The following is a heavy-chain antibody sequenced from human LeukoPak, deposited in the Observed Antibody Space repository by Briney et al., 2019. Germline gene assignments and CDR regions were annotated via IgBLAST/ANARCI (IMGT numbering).Heavy chain of an antibody. CDR1: GGTFSSYA. CDR2: IIPIFGTA. V-gene: IGHV1-69*05. D-gene: IGHD3-9*01. CDR3: AGIRYFDWLFSFDY. J-gene: IGHJ4*02. Sequence: GSSVKVSCMASGGTFSSYAISWVRQAPGQGLEWMGGIIPIFGTANYAQKFQGRVTITTDESTSTAYMELSSLRSEDTAVYHCAGIRYFDWLFSFDYWGQGTLVTVSS.